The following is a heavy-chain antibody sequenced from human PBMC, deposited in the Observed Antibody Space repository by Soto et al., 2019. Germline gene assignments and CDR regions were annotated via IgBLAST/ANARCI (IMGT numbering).Heavy chain of an antibody. CDR1: GYTFISYG. CDR2: ISSYNANT. V-gene: IGHV1-18*01. D-gene: IGHD6-19*01. CDR3: ARDHITGTGDDVDF. J-gene: IGHJ4*02. Sequence: QVQLVQSGAEVKKPGASVRVSCKASGYTFISYGTSWVRQAPGQGLEWMGWISSYNANTNYAQKFQDRVTLTTDASTSTTYMELRSLRPDDTAVYYCARDHITGTGDDVDFWGQGTLVTVSS.